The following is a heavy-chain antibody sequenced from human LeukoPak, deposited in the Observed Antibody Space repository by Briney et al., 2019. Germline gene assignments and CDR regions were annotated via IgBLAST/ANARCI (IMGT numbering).Heavy chain of an antibody. V-gene: IGHV3-30*18. CDR3: AKDWYNWNDYYYYGMDV. J-gene: IGHJ6*04. CDR2: ISYDGSNK. Sequence: GGSLRLSCAASGFTFSSYGMHWVRQAPGKGLEWVAVISYDGSNKYYADSVKGRFTISRDNSKNTLYLQMNSLRAEDTAAYYCAKDWYNWNDYYYYGMDVWGKGTTVTVSS. D-gene: IGHD1-1*01. CDR1: GFTFSSYG.